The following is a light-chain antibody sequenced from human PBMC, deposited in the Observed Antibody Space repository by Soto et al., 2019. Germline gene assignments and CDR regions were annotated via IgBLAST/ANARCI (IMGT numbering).Light chain of an antibody. V-gene: IGLV1-40*01. J-gene: IGLJ3*02. CDR3: QSYDSSLSGWV. Sequence: QSVLTQPPSVSGAPGQRVTISCTGSSSNIGAGYDVHWYQQLPGTAPKPLISGNSNRPSGVPDRFSGSKSGTSASLAITGIQAEDEADYYCQSYDSSLSGWVFGGGTKLTVL. CDR2: GNS. CDR1: SSNIGAGYD.